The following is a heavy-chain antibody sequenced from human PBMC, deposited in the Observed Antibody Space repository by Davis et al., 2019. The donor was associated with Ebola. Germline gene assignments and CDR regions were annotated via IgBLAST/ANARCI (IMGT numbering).Heavy chain of an antibody. CDR2: ISYDGSNK. D-gene: IGHD6-13*01. CDR3: ARSLAAAGMPPQEY. J-gene: IGHJ4*02. CDR1: GFTFSSYG. V-gene: IGHV3-30*03. Sequence: GESLKISCAASGFTFSSYGMHWVRQAPGKGLEWVAVISYDGSNKYYADFVKGRFTISRDNSKNTLYLQMNSLRAEDTAVYYCARSLAAAGMPPQEYWGQGTLVTVSS.